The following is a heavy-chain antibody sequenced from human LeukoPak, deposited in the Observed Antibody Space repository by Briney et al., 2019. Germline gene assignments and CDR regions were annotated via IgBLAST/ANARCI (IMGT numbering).Heavy chain of an antibody. CDR1: GGSISSSSYY. Sequence: PSEPLSLTCTVSGGSISSSSYYWGWIRQPPGKGLEWIGTIYYSGSTYYNPSLKSRVTISVDTSKNQFSLRLSSVTAADTAVYYCAEGYSYGYFKDAFDIWGQGTMVTVSS. CDR3: AEGYSYGYFKDAFDI. V-gene: IGHV4-39*07. CDR2: IYYSGST. D-gene: IGHD5-18*01. J-gene: IGHJ3*02.